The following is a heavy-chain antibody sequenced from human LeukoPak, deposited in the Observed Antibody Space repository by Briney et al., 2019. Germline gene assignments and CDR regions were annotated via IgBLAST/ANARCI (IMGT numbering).Heavy chain of an antibody. Sequence: SETLSLTCSVSGGSVSSYYWSWIWQPPGKGLEWIGYISNSGSTNYNPSLKSRVTISVDTSKNQCSLKVSSVTAADTALYYCARHTQYYGSGSYAYYYYGMDVWGQGTTVTVSS. CDR2: ISNSGST. J-gene: IGHJ6*02. D-gene: IGHD3-10*01. V-gene: IGHV4-59*08. CDR1: GGSVSSYY. CDR3: ARHTQYYGSGSYAYYYYGMDV.